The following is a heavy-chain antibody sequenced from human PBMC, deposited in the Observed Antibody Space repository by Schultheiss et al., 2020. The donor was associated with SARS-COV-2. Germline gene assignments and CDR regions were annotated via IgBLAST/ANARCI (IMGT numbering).Heavy chain of an antibody. D-gene: IGHD1-20*01. Sequence: GGSLRLSCAASGFTFSSYGMHWVRQAPGKGLEWVAVIWYDGSNKYYADSVKGRFTISRDNSKNTLYLQMNSLRAEDTAVYYCARDRGAIYNWNYFDYWGQGTLVTVSS. CDR2: IWYDGSNK. V-gene: IGHV3-33*01. J-gene: IGHJ4*02. CDR3: ARDRGAIYNWNYFDY. CDR1: GFTFSSYG.